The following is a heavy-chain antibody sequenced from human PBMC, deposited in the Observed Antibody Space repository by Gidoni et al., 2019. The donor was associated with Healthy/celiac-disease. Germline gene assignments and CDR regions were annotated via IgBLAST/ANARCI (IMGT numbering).Heavy chain of an antibody. D-gene: IGHD2-15*01. CDR2: IDPSDSYT. V-gene: IGHV5-10-1*03. CDR3: ARLDNCSGGSCYSGRDYYYYGMDV. Sequence: EVQLVQSGAEVKKPGESLRISCKGSGYSFTRYWLSWVRQLPGKGLEWMGRIDPSDSYTNSSPSFQGHVTISADKSISTAYLQWSSLKASNTAMYYCARLDNCSGGSCYSGRDYYYYGMDVWGQGTTVTVSS. J-gene: IGHJ6*02. CDR1: GYSFTRYW.